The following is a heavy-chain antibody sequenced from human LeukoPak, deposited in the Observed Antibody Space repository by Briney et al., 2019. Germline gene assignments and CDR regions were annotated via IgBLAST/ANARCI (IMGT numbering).Heavy chain of an antibody. Sequence: GGSLRLSCAASGFTFSSYSMNWVRQAPGKGLEWVSSISSSSSYIYYADSVKGRFTISRGNAKNSPYLQMNSLRAEDTAVYYCARDPLGDYAGYFDYWGQGTLVTVSS. D-gene: IGHD4-17*01. CDR1: GFTFSSYS. CDR3: ARDPLGDYAGYFDY. V-gene: IGHV3-21*01. CDR2: ISSSSSYI. J-gene: IGHJ4*02.